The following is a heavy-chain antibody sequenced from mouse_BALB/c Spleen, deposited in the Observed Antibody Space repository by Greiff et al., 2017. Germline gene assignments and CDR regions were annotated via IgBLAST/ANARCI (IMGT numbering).Heavy chain of an antibody. Sequence: EVQRVESGGGLVKPGGSLKLSCAASGFTFSSYAMSWVRQSPEKRLEWVAEISSGGSYTYYPDTVTGRFTISRDNAKNTLYLEMSSLRSEDTAMYYCARDEDDYGFAYWGQGTLVTVSA. CDR3: ARDEDDYGFAY. D-gene: IGHD2-4*01. J-gene: IGHJ3*01. CDR2: ISSGGSYT. CDR1: GFTFSSYA. V-gene: IGHV5-9-4*01.